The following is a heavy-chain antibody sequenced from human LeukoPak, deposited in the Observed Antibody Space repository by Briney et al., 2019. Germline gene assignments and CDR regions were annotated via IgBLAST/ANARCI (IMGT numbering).Heavy chain of an antibody. CDR3: ARVAYGAYFGFDY. J-gene: IGHJ4*02. V-gene: IGHV4-4*07. D-gene: IGHD4-17*01. CDR1: GGSISSYY. CDR2: IYTSGRT. Sequence: PSETLSLTCTVSGGSISSYYWSRIRQPAGKGLEWIGRIYTSGRTNYNPSLKNRVTMSVDTSKNQFFLQQSSVTAAAAAVYCCARVAYGAYFGFDYWGQGTLVTVSS.